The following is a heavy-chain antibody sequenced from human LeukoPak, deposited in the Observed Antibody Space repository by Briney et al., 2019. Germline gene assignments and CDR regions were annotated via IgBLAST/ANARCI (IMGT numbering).Heavy chain of an antibody. D-gene: IGHD6-6*01. Sequence: SETLSLTCTVSGGSVSSYFWSWIRQTAGKGLEWIGRIHTGGSTNYNPSLKSRVTISVDTSKNQFSLKLSSVTAADTAVYYCARGQDGTDAFDIWGQGTMVTVSS. CDR2: IHTGGST. V-gene: IGHV4-4*07. CDR3: ARGQDGTDAFDI. CDR1: GGSVSSYF. J-gene: IGHJ3*02.